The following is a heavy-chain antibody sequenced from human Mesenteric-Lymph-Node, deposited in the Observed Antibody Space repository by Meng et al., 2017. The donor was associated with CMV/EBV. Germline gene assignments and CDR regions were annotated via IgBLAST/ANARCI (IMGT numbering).Heavy chain of an antibody. D-gene: IGHD1-26*01. CDR2: IYNSGST. CDR3: ARGATYYYYYGMDV. V-gene: IGHV4-59*12. Sequence: SETLSLTCTVSGGSISSYYWSWIRQPPGKGLEWIGHIYNSGSTNYNPSLKSRVTISVDTSKNQFSLKLSSVTAADTAVYYCARGATYYYYYGMDVWGQGTLVTVSS. CDR1: GGSISSYY. J-gene: IGHJ6*02.